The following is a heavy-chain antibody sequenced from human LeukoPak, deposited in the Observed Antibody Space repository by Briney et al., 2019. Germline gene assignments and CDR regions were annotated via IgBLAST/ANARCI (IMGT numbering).Heavy chain of an antibody. V-gene: IGHV4-61*02. CDR1: GGSISSASYY. CDR2: IYTSGST. D-gene: IGHD2-15*01. J-gene: IGHJ4*02. Sequence: PSETLSLTCTVSGGSISSASYYWSWIRQPAGKGLQWIGRIYTSGSTYYNPSLKSRVTMSVDTSKNQFSLKLSSVTAADTAVYYCARAYCSGGSCYSNYFDYWGQGTLVTVSS. CDR3: ARAYCSGGSCYSNYFDY.